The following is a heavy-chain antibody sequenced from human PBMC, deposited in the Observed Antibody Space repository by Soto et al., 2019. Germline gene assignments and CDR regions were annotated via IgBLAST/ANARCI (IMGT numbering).Heavy chain of an antibody. CDR3: ARGPAGDKVDY. CDR2: VYNIGST. Sequence: QVQLQESGPGLVEPSQTLSLTCTVSGGSISSGGYFWSWIRQPPGKGLEWIGHVYNIGSTYSNPSLTSRXTXSXXTSKNQFSLRLSFVTDADTAVYYCARGPAGDKVDYWGQGTLVTVSS. J-gene: IGHJ4*02. V-gene: IGHV4-30-4*01. CDR1: GGSISSGGYF. D-gene: IGHD7-27*01.